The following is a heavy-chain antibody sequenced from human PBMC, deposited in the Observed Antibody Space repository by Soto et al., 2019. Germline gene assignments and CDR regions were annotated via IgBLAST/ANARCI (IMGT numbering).Heavy chain of an antibody. D-gene: IGHD2-8*01. CDR1: GFTFSSYA. V-gene: IGHV3-23*01. Sequence: GGSLILSCAASGFTFSSYAMSWVRQAPGKGLEWVSAISGSGGSTYYADSVKGRFTISRDNSKNTLYLQMNSLRAEDTAVYYCAKDLVAYGGYFDYWSQGTLVTVSS. CDR2: ISGSGGST. J-gene: IGHJ4*02. CDR3: AKDLVAYGGYFDY.